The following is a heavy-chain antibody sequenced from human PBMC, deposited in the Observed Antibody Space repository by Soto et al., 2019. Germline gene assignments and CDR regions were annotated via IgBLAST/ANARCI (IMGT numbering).Heavy chain of an antibody. V-gene: IGHV1-2*02. CDR2: INPNSGAT. CDR3: AGQLAYCGGDCFTEPVDY. J-gene: IGHJ4*02. CDR1: GYTFTSYY. D-gene: IGHD2-21*02. Sequence: QAQLVQSGAEVKKPGASVKVSCEASGYTFTSYYMHWVRQAPGQGLEWMGWINPNSGATKYAQKFRGRVTMTGDTSITPAYLEVKMLTSDDPAVYYRAGQLAYCGGDCFTEPVDYWGQGTLVTVSS.